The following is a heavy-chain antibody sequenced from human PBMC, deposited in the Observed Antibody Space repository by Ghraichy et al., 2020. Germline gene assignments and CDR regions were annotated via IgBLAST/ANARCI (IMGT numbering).Heavy chain of an antibody. CDR2: LYYTGST. CDR1: GGSISGYY. V-gene: IGHV4-59*08. Sequence: SETLSLTCTVSGGSISGYYWTWIRQPPGKGLEWIGYLYYTGSTNYNPSLKSRVTISVDTSKNQFSLKLSSVTAADTAVYYCARGSITYYYGMDVWDQGTTVTVSS. D-gene: IGHD1-14*01. CDR3: ARGSITYYYGMDV. J-gene: IGHJ6*02.